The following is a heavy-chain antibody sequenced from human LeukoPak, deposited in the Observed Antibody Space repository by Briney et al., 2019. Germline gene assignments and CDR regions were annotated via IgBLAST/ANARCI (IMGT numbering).Heavy chain of an antibody. CDR1: GFTVSSNY. V-gene: IGHV3-66*01. J-gene: IGHJ6*02. Sequence: PGGSLRLSCAASGFTVSSNYMSWVRQAPGKGLEWVSVIYSGGSTYYADSVKGRFTISRDNSKNTLYLQMNSLRAEDTAVYYCARDLPLMVRGVIITYYYGTDVWGQGTTVTVSS. CDR3: ARDLPLMVRGVIITYYYGTDV. D-gene: IGHD3-10*01. CDR2: IYSGGST.